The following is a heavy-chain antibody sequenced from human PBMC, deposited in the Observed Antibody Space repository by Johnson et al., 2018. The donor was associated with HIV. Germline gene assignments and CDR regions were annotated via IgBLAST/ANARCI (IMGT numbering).Heavy chain of an antibody. CDR1: GFTFSSYG. D-gene: IGHD1-26*01. J-gene: IGHJ3*02. CDR2: IYSGGST. CDR3: AKDLLTSHLGGSASDI. Sequence: QVQLVESGGGVVRPGGSLRLSCAASGFTFSSYGMHWVRQAPGKGLEWVSVIYSGGSTYYADSVKGRFTIPRDNSKNTLYLQMNSLRPEDTALYYCAKDLLTSHLGGSASDIWGQGTMVTVSS. V-gene: IGHV3-NL1*01.